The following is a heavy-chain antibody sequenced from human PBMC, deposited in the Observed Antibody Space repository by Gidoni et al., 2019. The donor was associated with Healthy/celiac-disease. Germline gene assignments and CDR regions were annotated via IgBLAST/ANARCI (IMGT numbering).Heavy chain of an antibody. J-gene: IGHJ3*02. CDR3: ARDLTIFGVVLMGGAFDI. V-gene: IGHV1-69*09. D-gene: IGHD3-3*01. Sequence: VQLVQSGAEVKKPGSSVKVSCKASGGTFSSYAISWVRQAPGQGLEWMGRIIPILGIANYAQKFQGRVTITADKSTSTAYMELSSLRSEDTAVYYCARDLTIFGVVLMGGAFDIWGQGTMVTVSS. CDR1: GGTFSSYA. CDR2: IIPILGIA.